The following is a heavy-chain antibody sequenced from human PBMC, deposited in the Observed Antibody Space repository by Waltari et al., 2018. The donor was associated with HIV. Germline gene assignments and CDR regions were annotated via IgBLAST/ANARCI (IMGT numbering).Heavy chain of an antibody. J-gene: IGHJ5*02. V-gene: IGHV6-1*01. CDR1: GDRVPSNSAA. CDR3: ARGWDYDFWSGLEGGKFDP. D-gene: IGHD3-3*01. Sequence: QVQLQQSGPGLVKPSQPLSLTCAISGDRVPSNSAAWNWIRHSPRRGLEWLGRTYFRSKWYIDYAVSVKSRITINPDTSKNHFSLQLNSVTPEDTAVYFCARGWDYDFWSGLEGGKFDPWGLGTLVTVSS. CDR2: TYFRSKWYI.